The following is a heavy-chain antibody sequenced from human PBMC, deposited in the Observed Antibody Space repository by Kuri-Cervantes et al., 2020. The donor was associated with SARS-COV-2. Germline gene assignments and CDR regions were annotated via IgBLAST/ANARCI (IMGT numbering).Heavy chain of an antibody. D-gene: IGHD2-2*01. CDR1: GGSISSGSYY. CDR3: ARLDYCTSTACLDY. J-gene: IGHJ4*02. CDR2: IHTSGST. V-gene: IGHV4-61*09. Sequence: SCIVSGGSISSGSYYWSWIRQPAGKGLEWIGHIHTSGSTNYNPSLKSRITISVDTSETQFSLKLGSVTATDTALYYCARLDYCTSTACLDYWGQGTLVTVSS.